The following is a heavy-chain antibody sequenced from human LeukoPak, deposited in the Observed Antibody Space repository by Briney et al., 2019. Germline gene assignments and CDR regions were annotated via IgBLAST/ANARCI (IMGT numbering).Heavy chain of an antibody. CDR2: TYPDDSDT. V-gene: IGHV5-51*01. CDR1: GYSFSKYW. CDR3: ARRGDSYGRFDY. Sequence: GESLKISCKGSGYSFSKYWIGWVRQMPGKGLQWMGITYPDDSDTKYSPSFQGQVTISADRSISTAYLQWSSLKASDTAMYYCARRGDSYGRFDYWGQGILVTVSS. J-gene: IGHJ4*02. D-gene: IGHD5-18*01.